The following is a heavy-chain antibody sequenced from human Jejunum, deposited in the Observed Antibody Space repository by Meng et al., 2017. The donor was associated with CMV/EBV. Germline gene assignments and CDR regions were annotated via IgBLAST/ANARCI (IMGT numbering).Heavy chain of an antibody. CDR2: IRSETYSSAT. CDR3: TRHSIVVVPAAGFDP. D-gene: IGHD2-2*01. CDR1: LSGYT. J-gene: IGHJ5*02. Sequence: LSGYTIHWVRQAPGKGLEWVGRIRSETYSSATAYAASVKGRFIISRDDSKNTAYLQMNSLKTEDTAVYYCTRHSIVVVPAAGFDPWGQGTLVTVSS. V-gene: IGHV3-73*01.